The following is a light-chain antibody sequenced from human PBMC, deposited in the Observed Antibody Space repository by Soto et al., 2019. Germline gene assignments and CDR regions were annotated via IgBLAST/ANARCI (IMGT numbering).Light chain of an antibody. CDR1: YSNIGNNY. CDR3: GTWDTSLSAVV. J-gene: IGLJ2*01. CDR2: DNN. Sequence: QSVLTQPPSVSAAPGQKVTISCSGSYSNIGNNYVSWYQHLPGTAPKLLIYDNNKRPSEIPDRFSGSKSGTSATLGITGLQTGDEADYYCGTWDTSLSAVVFGGGTKLT. V-gene: IGLV1-51*01.